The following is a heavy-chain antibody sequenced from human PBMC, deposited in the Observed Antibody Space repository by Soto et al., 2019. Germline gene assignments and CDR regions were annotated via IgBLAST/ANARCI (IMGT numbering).Heavy chain of an antibody. V-gene: IGHV3-48*01. J-gene: IGHJ5*02. CDR3: ARECDSYDSETYSNRLDP. CDR2: ISSGSTTI. CDR1: GFTFSRYS. Sequence: GGSLRLSCAASGFTFSRYSMNWVRQAPGKGLEWLSSISSGSTTIYYADSLKGRFTISRDNAKNSLYLQMNSLRAEDTAVYYCARECDSYDSETYSNRLDPWGQGTLVTVSS. D-gene: IGHD3-10*01.